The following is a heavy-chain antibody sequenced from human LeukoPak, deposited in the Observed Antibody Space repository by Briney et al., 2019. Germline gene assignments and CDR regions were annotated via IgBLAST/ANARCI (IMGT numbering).Heavy chain of an antibody. V-gene: IGHV3-23*01. CDR1: GFTFSSYA. Sequence: GGSLRLSCAASGFTFSSYATSWVRQAPGKGLEWVSAISGSGGSTYYADSVKGRFTISRDNSKNTLYLQMNSLRAEDTAVYYCAKDLSSGWSNFDYWGQGTLVTVSS. D-gene: IGHD6-19*01. CDR3: AKDLSSGWSNFDY. CDR2: ISGSGGST. J-gene: IGHJ4*02.